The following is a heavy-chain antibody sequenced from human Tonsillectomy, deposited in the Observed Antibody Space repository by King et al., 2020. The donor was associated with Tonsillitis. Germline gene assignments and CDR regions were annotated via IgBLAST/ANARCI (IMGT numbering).Heavy chain of an antibody. Sequence: VQLVESGGGLVQPGRSLRLSCTASGFIFGDYSMSWFRQAPGKGPEWVGFIRSKAYGGTTEYAASVKRRFTISRDDSKRIAYLQMNSLKSEDTAVYYCTRVRYSSGWYRVGGPHYFDYWGQGTLVTVSS. V-gene: IGHV3-49*03. CDR2: IRSKAYGGTT. J-gene: IGHJ4*02. CDR1: GFIFGDYS. D-gene: IGHD6-19*01. CDR3: TRVRYSSGWYRVGGPHYFDY.